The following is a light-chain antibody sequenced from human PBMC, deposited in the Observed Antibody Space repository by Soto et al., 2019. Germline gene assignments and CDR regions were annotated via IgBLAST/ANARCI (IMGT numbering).Light chain of an antibody. Sequence: QSALTQPPSVSGSPGQSITISCRGSGADIGSHNRVSWYHQPPDTAPKLIIYDVSDRPSDVPDRFSGAKSANTASLSISGLQAEDEGVYYCSSSSRSSASVLFGGGTKLTVL. V-gene: IGLV2-18*02. CDR3: SSSSRSSASVL. CDR2: DVS. J-gene: IGLJ2*01. CDR1: GADIGSHNR.